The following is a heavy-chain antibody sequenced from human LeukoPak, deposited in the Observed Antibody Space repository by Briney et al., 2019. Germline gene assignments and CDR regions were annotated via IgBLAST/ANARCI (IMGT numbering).Heavy chain of an antibody. D-gene: IGHD2-2*01. J-gene: IGHJ4*02. V-gene: IGHV3-9*01. Sequence: GGSLRLSCAASGFTFDDYAMHWVRQAPGKGLEWVSGISWNSGNIDYADSVKGRFTISRDNAKNSLYLQMNSLRTEDTALYYCAKDACSSTSCSNDYWGQGTLVTVSS. CDR2: ISWNSGNI. CDR3: AKDACSSTSCSNDY. CDR1: GFTFDDYA.